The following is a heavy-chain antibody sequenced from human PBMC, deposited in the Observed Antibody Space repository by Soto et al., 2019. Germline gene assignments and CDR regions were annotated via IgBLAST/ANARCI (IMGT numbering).Heavy chain of an antibody. V-gene: IGHV1-69*02. D-gene: IGHD3-16*02. Sequence: GASVKVSCKASGGTFSSYTISWVRQAPGQGLEWMGRIIPILGIANYAQKFQGRVTITADKSTSTAYMELRSLRSDDTAVYYCARGKPHYDYVWGSYRKWGAFDIWGQGTMVTVSS. CDR3: ARGKPHYDYVWGSYRKWGAFDI. CDR1: GGTFSSYT. CDR2: IIPILGIA. J-gene: IGHJ3*02.